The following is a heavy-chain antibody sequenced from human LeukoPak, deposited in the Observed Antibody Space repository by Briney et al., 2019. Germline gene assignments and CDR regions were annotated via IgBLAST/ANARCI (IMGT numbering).Heavy chain of an antibody. CDR3: ARGDGYSYGHVYFDY. CDR2: IYYSGST. CDR1: GGSISSYY. J-gene: IGHJ4*02. D-gene: IGHD5-18*01. Sequence: KPSETLSLTCTVSGGSISSYYWSWIRQPPGKGLEWIGYIYYSGSTNYNPSLKSRVTISVDTSKNQFSLKLSSVTAADTAVYYCARGDGYSYGHVYFDYWGQGTLVTVSS. V-gene: IGHV4-59*01.